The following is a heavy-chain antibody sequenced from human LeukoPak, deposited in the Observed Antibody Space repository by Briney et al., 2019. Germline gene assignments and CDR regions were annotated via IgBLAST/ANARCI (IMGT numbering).Heavy chain of an antibody. CDR1: GFTFSTYG. J-gene: IGHJ4*02. Sequence: PGRSLRLSCAASGFTFSTYGMHWVRQAPGKGLEWVAVTSFDGSNQYYADSVKGRFTISRDNFKSTLFLQMNSLTAEDTAVYYCAKGIRDFSWLPSSDWWGQGIQVTVSS. CDR2: TSFDGSNQ. V-gene: IGHV3-30*18. D-gene: IGHD3-9*01. CDR3: AKGIRDFSWLPSSDW.